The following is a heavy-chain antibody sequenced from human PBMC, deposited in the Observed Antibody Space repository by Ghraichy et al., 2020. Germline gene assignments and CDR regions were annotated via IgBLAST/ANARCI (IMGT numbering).Heavy chain of an antibody. V-gene: IGHV4-39*01. Sequence: SETLSLTCTVSGGSISSSSYYWGWIRQPPGKGLEWIGSIYYSGSTYYNPSLKSRVTISVDTSKNQFSLKLSSVTAADTAVYYCASTIVVVPATMFWFDPLGQGTLVTVS. J-gene: IGHJ5*02. CDR2: IYYSGST. CDR3: ASTIVVVPATMFWFDP. CDR1: GGSISSSSYY. D-gene: IGHD2-2*01.